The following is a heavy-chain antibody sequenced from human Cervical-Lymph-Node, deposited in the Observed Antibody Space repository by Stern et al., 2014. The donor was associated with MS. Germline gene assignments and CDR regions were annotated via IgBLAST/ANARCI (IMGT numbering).Heavy chain of an antibody. CDR1: GGSISSYY. Sequence: QLQLQESGPGLVKPSETLSLTCTVSGGSISSYYWSWIRQPPGKGLEWIGSIYYSGSTNYNPSLKSRVTISLDTSKNQFSLNLSSVTAADTAVYYCARAGGYNSPFGYWGQGTLVTVSS. CDR2: IYYSGST. CDR3: ARAGGYNSPFGY. D-gene: IGHD5-24*01. J-gene: IGHJ4*02. V-gene: IGHV4-59*01.